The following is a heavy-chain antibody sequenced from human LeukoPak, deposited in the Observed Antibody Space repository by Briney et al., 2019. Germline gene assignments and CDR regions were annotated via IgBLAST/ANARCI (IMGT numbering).Heavy chain of an antibody. CDR3: ASAAAGTFDP. J-gene: IGHJ5*02. Sequence: PSETLALTCAVYGGSFSGYYWSWIRQPPGKGLEWIGEINHSGSTNYNPSLKSRVTISVDTSKNQFSLKLSSVTAADTAVYYCASAAAGTFDPWGQGTLVTVSS. CDR1: GGSFSGYY. CDR2: INHSGST. D-gene: IGHD6-13*01. V-gene: IGHV4-34*01.